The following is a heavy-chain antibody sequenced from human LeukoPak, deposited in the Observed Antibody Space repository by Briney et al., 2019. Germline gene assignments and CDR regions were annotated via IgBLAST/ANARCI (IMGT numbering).Heavy chain of an antibody. J-gene: IGHJ4*02. CDR3: ATDGGLRLGELSSYFDY. CDR2: IILILGIA. V-gene: IGHV1-69*04. CDR1: GYTFTSCG. D-gene: IGHD3-16*02. Sequence: SVTVSSMASGYTFTSCGISWVRQAPGQGLEWMGRIILILGIANYAKKFQGRVTITADKSTSTAYMGLSSLRSEDTAVYYCATDGGLRLGELSSYFDYWGQGTLVTVSS.